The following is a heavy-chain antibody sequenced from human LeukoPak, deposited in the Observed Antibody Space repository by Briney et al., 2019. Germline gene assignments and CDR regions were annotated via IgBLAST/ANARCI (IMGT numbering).Heavy chain of an antibody. V-gene: IGHV3-23*01. J-gene: IGHJ4*02. CDR3: ASTTELDYFDY. D-gene: IGHD4-11*01. CDR1: GFIFSSYA. CDR2: ISGSGGST. Sequence: GGSLRLSCAASGFIFSSYAMSWVRRAPGKGLEWVSAISGSGGSTYYADSVKGRFTISRDNSKNTLYLQMNSLRAEDTAVYYCASTTELDYFDYWGQGTLVTVSS.